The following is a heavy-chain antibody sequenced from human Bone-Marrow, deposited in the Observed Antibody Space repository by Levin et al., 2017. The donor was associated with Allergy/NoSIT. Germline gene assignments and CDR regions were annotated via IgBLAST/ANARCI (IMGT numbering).Heavy chain of an antibody. Sequence: PSETLSLTCAVYGGSFSGYYWSWIRQPPGKGLEWIGEINHSGSTNYNPSLKSRVTISVDTSKNQFSLKLSSVTAADTAVYYCARVRHSGGSGYPNWFDPWGQGTLVTVSS. CDR2: INHSGST. V-gene: IGHV4-34*01. CDR1: GGSFSGYY. J-gene: IGHJ5*02. D-gene: IGHD3-22*01. CDR3: ARVRHSGGSGYPNWFDP.